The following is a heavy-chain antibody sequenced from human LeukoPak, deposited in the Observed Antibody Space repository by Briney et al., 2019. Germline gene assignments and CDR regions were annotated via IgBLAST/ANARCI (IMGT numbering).Heavy chain of an antibody. Sequence: GKXXXXVXYIYYSGSTNYNASLKSRVTISVDKSKNQFSLKLSSVTAADTAVYYCARGGSAYYYDSSGVYYFDYWGQGTLVTVSS. CDR2: IYYSGST. J-gene: IGHJ4*02. V-gene: IGHV4-59*01. D-gene: IGHD3-22*01. CDR3: ARGGSAYYYDSSGVYYFDY.